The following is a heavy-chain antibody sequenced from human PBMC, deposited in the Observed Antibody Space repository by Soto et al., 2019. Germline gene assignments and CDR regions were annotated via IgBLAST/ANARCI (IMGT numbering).Heavy chain of an antibody. CDR1: GGSISSSNW. Sequence: PSETLSLTCAVSGGSISSSNWWSWVRQPPGKGLEWIGEIYHSGSTNYNPSLKSRVTISVDESKNQFSLKLSSVTAADTAVYYCARSFAAARPPDYWGQGTLVTVSS. CDR2: IYHSGST. D-gene: IGHD6-6*01. CDR3: ARSFAAARPPDY. V-gene: IGHV4-4*02. J-gene: IGHJ4*02.